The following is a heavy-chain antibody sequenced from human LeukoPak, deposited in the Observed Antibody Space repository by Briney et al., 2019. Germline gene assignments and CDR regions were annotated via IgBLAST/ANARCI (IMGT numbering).Heavy chain of an antibody. V-gene: IGHV4-31*03. CDR1: GVSISSGGYY. CDR2: IYYSGST. J-gene: IGHJ5*02. CDR3: ASSYQLPPNNWFDP. Sequence: SESLSLTCTVSGVSISSGGYYWGWLRQHPGKGLEWIGYIYYSGSTYYNPSLKSRVTISVDTSKNQFSLKLSSVTAADTAVYYCASSYQLPPNNWFDPWGQGTLVTVSS. D-gene: IGHD2-2*01.